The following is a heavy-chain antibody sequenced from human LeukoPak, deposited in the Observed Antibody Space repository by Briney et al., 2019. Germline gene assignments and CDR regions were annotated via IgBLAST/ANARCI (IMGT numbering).Heavy chain of an antibody. CDR1: EYTFSSDY. D-gene: IGHD6-19*01. Sequence: ASVKVSCKASEYTFSSDYMHWVRQAPGQGLEWMGTINPSDRTTYAQRFQGRVTMTRDTSTSTVHMELSSLRSEDMAVYYCARERAVYDSGWDILDSWGQGTLVTVSS. J-gene: IGHJ4*02. CDR3: ARERAVYDSGWDILDS. V-gene: IGHV1-46*01. CDR2: INPSDRT.